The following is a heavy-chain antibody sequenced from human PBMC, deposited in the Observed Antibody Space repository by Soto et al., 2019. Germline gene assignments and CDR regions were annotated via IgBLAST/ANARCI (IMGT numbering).Heavy chain of an antibody. CDR1: GGFVSSGSYY. CDR3: ARVERGTVTTVVDAFDI. J-gene: IGHJ3*02. CDR2: MSHSGGT. Sequence: QVQLQQRGAGLLKPSETLSLTCAVYGGFVSSGSYYWSWIRQPPGKGLEWIGEMSHSGGTHFNPLLKSRFTISVYTSKNQFSLHRYSVTAAATALYYCARVERGTVTTVVDAFDIWGPGTMVTVSS. V-gene: IGHV4-34*01. D-gene: IGHD1-1*01.